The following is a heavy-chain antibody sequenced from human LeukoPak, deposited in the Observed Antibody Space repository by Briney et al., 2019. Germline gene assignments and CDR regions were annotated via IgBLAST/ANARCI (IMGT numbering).Heavy chain of an antibody. CDR2: INSDGSST. J-gene: IGHJ6*02. D-gene: IGHD6-13*01. CDR3: ARDEGQQLGEYYYYGMDV. Sequence: GGSLRLSCAASGFTFSSYWMHWVRQAPGKGLVWVSRINSDGSSTTYADYVKGRFTISRDNSKNTLYLQMNSLRAEDTAVYYCARDEGQQLGEYYYYGMDVWGQGTTVTVSS. CDR1: GFTFSSYW. V-gene: IGHV3-74*01.